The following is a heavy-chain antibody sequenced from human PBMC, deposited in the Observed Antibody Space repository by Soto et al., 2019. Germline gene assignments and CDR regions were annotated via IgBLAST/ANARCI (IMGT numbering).Heavy chain of an antibody. CDR2: IKQDGSEK. V-gene: IGHV3-7*01. Sequence: GGSLRLSCAASGFTFSSYWMSWVRQAPGKGLEWVANIKQDGSEKYYVDSVKGRFTISRDNAKNSLYLQMNSLRAEDTAVYYCARGPRGGTYYYYYYMDVWGKGTTVTVSS. D-gene: IGHD3-10*01. CDR3: ARGPRGGTYYYYYYMDV. CDR1: GFTFSSYW. J-gene: IGHJ6*03.